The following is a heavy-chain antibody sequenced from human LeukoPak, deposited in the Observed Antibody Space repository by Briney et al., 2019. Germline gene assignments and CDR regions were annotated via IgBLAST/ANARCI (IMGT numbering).Heavy chain of an antibody. V-gene: IGHV4-59*01. D-gene: IGHD1-26*01. CDR3: ARVIEGQVDWFDP. CDR1: GGSISSYY. Sequence: SETLSLTCTVSGGSISSYYWSWIRQPPGKGLEWTGYIYYSGSTNYNPSLKSRVTISVDTSKNQFSLKLSSVTAADTAVYYCARVIEGQVDWFDPWGQGTLVTVSS. CDR2: IYYSGST. J-gene: IGHJ5*02.